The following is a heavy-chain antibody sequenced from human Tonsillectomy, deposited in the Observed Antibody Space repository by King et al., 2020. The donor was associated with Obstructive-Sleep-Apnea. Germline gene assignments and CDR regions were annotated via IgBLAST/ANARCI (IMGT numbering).Heavy chain of an antibody. V-gene: IGHV4-59*08. CDR3: ASARYYYDGMDV. CDR2: IYYSGST. J-gene: IGHJ6*02. Sequence: VQLQESGPGLVKPSETLSLTCTVSGGSISSYYWSWIRQPPGKGLEWIGYIYYSGSTNYNPSLESRVTISVDTSKNQFSLKLNSVTAADTAVYYCASARYYYDGMDVWGQGTTVTVSS. CDR1: GGSISSYY. D-gene: IGHD6-6*01.